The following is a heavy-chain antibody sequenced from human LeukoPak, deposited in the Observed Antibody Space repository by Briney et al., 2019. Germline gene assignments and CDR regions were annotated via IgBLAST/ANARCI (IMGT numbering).Heavy chain of an antibody. Sequence: GESPMISCKGSGYSYTNYLISWVRQMPGKGLEWMGRIDPSDSYINHSPSFQGHVSISADKSVSTAYLQWSSLRASDSAMYYCARQPRGTVVFDYWGQGTLVTVSS. V-gene: IGHV5-10-1*01. D-gene: IGHD4-23*01. CDR3: ARQPRGTVVFDY. J-gene: IGHJ4*02. CDR1: GYSYTNYL. CDR2: IDPSDSYI.